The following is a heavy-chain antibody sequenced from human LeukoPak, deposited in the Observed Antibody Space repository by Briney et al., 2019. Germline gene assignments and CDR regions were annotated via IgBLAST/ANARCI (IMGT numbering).Heavy chain of an antibody. Sequence: GSVKVSCKASGYTFTSYYMHWVRQAPGQGLEWMGIINPSGGSTSYAQKFQGRVTMTRDMSTSTVYMELSSLRSEDTAVYYCARDLGYSYGRNWFDPWGQGTLVTVSS. V-gene: IGHV1-46*01. J-gene: IGHJ5*02. CDR3: ARDLGYSYGRNWFDP. D-gene: IGHD5-18*01. CDR2: INPSGGST. CDR1: GYTFTSYY.